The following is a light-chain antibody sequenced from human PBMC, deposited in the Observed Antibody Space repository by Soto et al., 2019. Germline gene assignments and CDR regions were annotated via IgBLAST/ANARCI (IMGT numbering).Light chain of an antibody. CDR2: GAS. CDR3: QQYGSSGT. J-gene: IGKJ1*01. Sequence: EVLLTQSPAPRCLSPWERASLSCRASQSVSNNYLAWYQQKPGQAPRLLIYGASNRATGIPDRFSGSGSGTDFTLTISRLEPEDFAVYYCQQYGSSGTFGQGTKVDIK. V-gene: IGKV3-20*01. CDR1: QSVSNNY.